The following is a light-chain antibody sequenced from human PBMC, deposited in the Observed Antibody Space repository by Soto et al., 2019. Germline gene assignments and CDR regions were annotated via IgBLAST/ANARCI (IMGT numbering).Light chain of an antibody. CDR3: QVWDSTYVV. CDR1: NIGSKS. Sequence: SYELTQPPSVSVAPGKTARITCGGNNIGSKSVHWYQQKPGQAPVLVIYYDSDRLSGIPERFSGSNSGNTATLTISRVEAGDEADYYCQVWDSTYVVFGGGTKLTVL. V-gene: IGLV3-21*04. J-gene: IGLJ2*01. CDR2: YDS.